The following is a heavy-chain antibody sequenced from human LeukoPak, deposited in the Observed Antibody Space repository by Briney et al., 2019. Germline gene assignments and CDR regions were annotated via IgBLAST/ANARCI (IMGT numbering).Heavy chain of an antibody. V-gene: IGHV3-33*08. Sequence: AGGSLRLSCAASGFTFSSYSMNWVRQAPGKGLEWVAVIWYDGSNKYYAESVKGRFSISRDNSKNTLYLEMNSLRDEDTAVYHCARSYYGSGSNYFYGMDVWGQGTTVTVSS. D-gene: IGHD3-10*01. CDR3: ARSYYGSGSNYFYGMDV. CDR2: IWYDGSNK. CDR1: GFTFSSYS. J-gene: IGHJ6*02.